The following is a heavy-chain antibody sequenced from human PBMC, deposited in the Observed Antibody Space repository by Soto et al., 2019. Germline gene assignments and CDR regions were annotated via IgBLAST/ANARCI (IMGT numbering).Heavy chain of an antibody. V-gene: IGHV3-72*01. CDR2: TRNKANSYTT. D-gene: IGHD3-16*01. CDR1: GFTFSDHY. J-gene: IGHJ3*02. CDR3: ARGFYVSVTDAFDI. Sequence: GGSLRLSCAASGFTFSDHYMDWVRQAPGKGLEWVGRTRNKANSYTTEYAASVKGRFTISRDDSKNSLYLQMNSLKTEDTAVYYCARGFYVSVTDAFDIWGQGTMVTVSS.